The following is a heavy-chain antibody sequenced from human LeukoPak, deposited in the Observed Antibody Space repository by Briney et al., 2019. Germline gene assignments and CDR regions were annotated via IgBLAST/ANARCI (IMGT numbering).Heavy chain of an antibody. V-gene: IGHV4-39*01. CDR3: ARGYCSGGSCYWGDY. Sequence: PSETLSLTXIVSGGSISSIGYYWGWIRQPPGKGLEWIGSVYYSGSTFYNPSLKSRVTTSVDTSKSQFSLKLNSMTAADTAVYYCARGYCSGGSCYWGDYWGQGALVTVSS. D-gene: IGHD2-15*01. CDR1: GGSISSIGYY. J-gene: IGHJ4*02. CDR2: VYYSGST.